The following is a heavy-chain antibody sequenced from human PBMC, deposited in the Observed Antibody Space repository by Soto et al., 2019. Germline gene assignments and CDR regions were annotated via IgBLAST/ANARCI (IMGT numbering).Heavy chain of an antibody. V-gene: IGHV4-59*03. CDR3: LSAGSAVS. CDR2: IYYSGST. CDR1: GKIINYD. Sequence: GKIINYDGSWIRQQPGKGLEWIGYIYYSGSTNYNPSLKSRVTISRDNTRNSLALQMNTLRAEDTAVYYCLSAGSAVSWGQGTLVTVSS. J-gene: IGHJ4*02. D-gene: IGHD3-10*01.